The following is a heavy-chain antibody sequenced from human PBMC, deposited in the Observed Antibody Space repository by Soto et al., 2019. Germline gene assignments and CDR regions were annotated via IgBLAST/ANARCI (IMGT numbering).Heavy chain of an antibody. D-gene: IGHD3-3*01. V-gene: IGHV1-24*01. J-gene: IGHJ5*02. CDR3: ATVVLRFLEWQRTNWFDP. Sequence: ASVKGSCKVSGYTLTELSMHWVRQAPGKGLEWMGGFDPEDGETIYAQKFQGRVTMTEDTSTDTAYMELSSLRSEDTAVYYCATVVLRFLEWQRTNWFDPWGQGTLVTVSS. CDR1: GYTLTELS. CDR2: FDPEDGET.